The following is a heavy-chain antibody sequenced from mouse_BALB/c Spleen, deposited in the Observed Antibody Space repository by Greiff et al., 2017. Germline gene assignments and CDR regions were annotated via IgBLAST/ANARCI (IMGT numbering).Heavy chain of an antibody. CDR1: GYSITSGYY. CDR3: ARLYGNYVGYFDY. Sequence: EVQLKESGPGLVKPSQSLSLTCSVTGYSITSGYYWNWIRQFPGNKLEWMGYISYDGSNNYNPSLKNRISITRDTSKNQFFLKLNSVTTEDTATYYCARLYGNYVGYFDYWGQGTTLTVSS. J-gene: IGHJ2*01. V-gene: IGHV3-6*02. CDR2: ISYDGSN. D-gene: IGHD2-1*01.